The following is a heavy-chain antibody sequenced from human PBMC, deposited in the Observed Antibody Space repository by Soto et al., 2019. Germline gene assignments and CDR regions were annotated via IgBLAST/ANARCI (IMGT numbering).Heavy chain of an antibody. D-gene: IGHD2-2*02. Sequence: GGSLRLSCTASGFTFGDYAMSWVRQAPGKGLEWVGFIRSKAYGGTTEYAASVKGRFTISRDDSKSIAYLQMNSLKTEDTAVYYCTRVGLYCSSTSCYTNYYYYGMDVWGQGTTVTVSS. CDR2: IRSKAYGGTT. CDR3: TRVGLYCSSTSCYTNYYYYGMDV. CDR1: GFTFGDYA. J-gene: IGHJ6*02. V-gene: IGHV3-49*04.